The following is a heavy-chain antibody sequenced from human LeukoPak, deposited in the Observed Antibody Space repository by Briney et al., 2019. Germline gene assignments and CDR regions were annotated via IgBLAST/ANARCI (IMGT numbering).Heavy chain of an antibody. J-gene: IGHJ4*02. D-gene: IGHD2-8*02. V-gene: IGHV7-4-1*02. CDR3: ARVPPGTGVDY. CDR2: INTNTGNP. Sequence: ASVKVSCKASGYTFTSYAMNWVRQAPGQGLEWMGWINTNTGNPTYVQGFTGRFVFSLDTSVSTAYLQISNLKAEDTAVYYCARVPPGTGVDYWGQGTLVTVSS. CDR1: GYTFTSYA.